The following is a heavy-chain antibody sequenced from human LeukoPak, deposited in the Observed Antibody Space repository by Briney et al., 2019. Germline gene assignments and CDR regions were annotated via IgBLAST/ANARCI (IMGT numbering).Heavy chain of an antibody. CDR2: ISSSSSYI. Sequence: GGSLRLSCAASGFTFSSYSMNWVRQAPGKGLEWVSSISSSSSYIYYADSVKGRFTISRDNAKNSLYLQMNSLRAEDTAVYYCARCYARSGGSWGADVWGQGTTVTVSS. V-gene: IGHV3-21*01. CDR1: GFTFSSYS. J-gene: IGHJ6*02. CDR3: ARCYARSGGSWGADV. D-gene: IGHD2-15*01.